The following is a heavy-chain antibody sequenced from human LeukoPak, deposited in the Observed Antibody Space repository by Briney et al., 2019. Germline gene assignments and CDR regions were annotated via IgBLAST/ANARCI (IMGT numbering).Heavy chain of an antibody. CDR2: INPSGGST. V-gene: IGHV1-46*01. D-gene: IGHD3-10*01. J-gene: IGHJ4*02. Sequence: ASVKVSCKASGYTFTSYYMHWVRQAPGQGLEWMGIINPSGGSTSYAQKFQGRVTMTRDTSTSTVYMELSSLRSEDTAVYYCARGGTMVRGVIAHFDYWGQGTLVTVSS. CDR3: ARGGTMVRGVIAHFDY. CDR1: GYTFTSYY.